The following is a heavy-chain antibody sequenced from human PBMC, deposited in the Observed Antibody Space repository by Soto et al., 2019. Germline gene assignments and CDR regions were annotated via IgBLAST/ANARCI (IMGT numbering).Heavy chain of an antibody. V-gene: IGHV4-31*03. CDR2: ISNSGSS. J-gene: IGHJ6*03. D-gene: IGHD2-2*01. CDR3: ARQVLYCSSTSCYSYYYYYYMDV. Sequence: SETLSLTCTVSAVSISNDGYFWTWIRQRPGKGPEWIGYISNSGSSFSNPALRSRLTFSIDTSKNQFSLKLTSVTAADTAVYYCARQVLYCSSTSCYSYYYYYYMDVWGKGTTVTVSS. CDR1: AVSISNDGYF.